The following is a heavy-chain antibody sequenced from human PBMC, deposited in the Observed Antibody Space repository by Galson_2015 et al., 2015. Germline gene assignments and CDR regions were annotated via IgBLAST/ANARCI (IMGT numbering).Heavy chain of an antibody. D-gene: IGHD2-2*01. J-gene: IGHJ3*01. CDR3: ARNWDSSTLLGNAFDV. CDR2: SHYSGIT. CDR1: GGSISTSTHY. Sequence: ETLSLTCTVSGGSISTSTHYWHWIRQPPGKGLEWDGNSHYSGITYYNPSLKGRFSISVDTSKNQFSLRLTSVTAADTALYFCARNWDSSTLLGNAFDVWGQGTMVTVTS. V-gene: IGHV4-39*01.